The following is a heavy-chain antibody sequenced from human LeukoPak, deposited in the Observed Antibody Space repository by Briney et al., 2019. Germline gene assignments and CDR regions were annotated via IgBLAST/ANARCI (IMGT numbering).Heavy chain of an antibody. D-gene: IGHD2-2*01. V-gene: IGHV4-59*11. J-gene: IGHJ3*02. Sequence: SETLSLTCTVSGGSISSHYWSWIRQPPGKGLEWIGYIYYSGSTNYDPSLKSRVTISVDTSKNQFSLKLSSVTAADTAVYYCARGDIVVVPAAMGPGAFDIWGQGTMVTVSS. CDR3: ARGDIVVVPAAMGPGAFDI. CDR1: GGSISSHY. CDR2: IYYSGST.